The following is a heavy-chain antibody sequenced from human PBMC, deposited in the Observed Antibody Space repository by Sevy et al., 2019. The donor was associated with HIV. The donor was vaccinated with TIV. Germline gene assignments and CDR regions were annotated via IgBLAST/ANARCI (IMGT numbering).Heavy chain of an antibody. CDR1: GYTFNNYY. D-gene: IGHD3-22*01. Sequence: ASVKVSCKASGYTFNNYYIHWVRQAPGQGLEWMGVINPSGGSTNYAQNFQGRVSMTRDTSTSTLYMELSSLRSDDTTVYYCARVYNYDSSGPGYWGQGTLVTVSS. CDR3: ARVYNYDSSGPGY. CDR2: INPSGGST. V-gene: IGHV1-46*02. J-gene: IGHJ4*02.